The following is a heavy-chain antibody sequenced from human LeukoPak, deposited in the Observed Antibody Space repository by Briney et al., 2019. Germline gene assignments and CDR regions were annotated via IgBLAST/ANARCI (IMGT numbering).Heavy chain of an antibody. CDR1: GGSFSGYY. CDR3: ARNFYYAFDYFDY. D-gene: IGHD1-26*01. J-gene: IGHJ4*02. Sequence: SETLSLTCAVYGGSFSGYYWSWIRQPPGKGLEWIGEINHSGSTNYNPSLKSRVTISVDTSKNQFSLKLSSVTAADTAVYYCARNFYYAFDYFDYWGQGTLVTVSS. V-gene: IGHV4-34*01. CDR2: INHSGST.